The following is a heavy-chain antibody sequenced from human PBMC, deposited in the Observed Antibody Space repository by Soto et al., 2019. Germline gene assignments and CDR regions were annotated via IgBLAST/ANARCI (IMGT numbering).Heavy chain of an antibody. J-gene: IGHJ4*02. CDR3: SRTPGGTTYYFDY. CDR1: GFTFSSYW. V-gene: IGHV3-74*01. CDR2: INSDGSTT. D-gene: IGHD3-16*01. Sequence: PGGSLRLSCAASGFTFSSYWMHWVRQAPGKGLVWVSRINSDGSTTNYTDSVKGRFTISRDNTKNTLFLQMNSLRAEDTAVYYWSRTPGGTTYYFDYWGQGTPVTVSS.